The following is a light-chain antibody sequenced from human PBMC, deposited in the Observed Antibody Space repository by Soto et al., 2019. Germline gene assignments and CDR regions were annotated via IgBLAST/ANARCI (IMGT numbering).Light chain of an antibody. Sequence: DIQMTQSPSSLSASVGDRVTITCPASQSISSYLNWYQQKPGKAPKLLIYAASSLQSGVPSRFSGIASETDFTLTISSLQPEDFVTYYCQQSYSTPPSFGQGTNVDIK. V-gene: IGKV1-39*01. CDR1: QSISSY. J-gene: IGKJ1*01. CDR3: QQSYSTPPS. CDR2: AAS.